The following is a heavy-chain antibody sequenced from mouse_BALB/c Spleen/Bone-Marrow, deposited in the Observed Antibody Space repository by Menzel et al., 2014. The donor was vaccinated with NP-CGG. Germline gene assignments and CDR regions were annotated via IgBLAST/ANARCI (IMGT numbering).Heavy chain of an antibody. Sequence: EVMLVESGGGLVQPGGSLRLSCTTSGFTFTDYYMSWVRQPPGKALEWLAFIRNKAYGYTTEYSASVRGRFTISRDNSKTFLILKRNPRRAEDSATYSCARSPRDNGGQGPSLPVS. CDR2: IRNKAYGYTT. CDR3: ARSPRDN. CDR1: GFTFTDYY. J-gene: IGHJ4*01. V-gene: IGHV7-3*02.